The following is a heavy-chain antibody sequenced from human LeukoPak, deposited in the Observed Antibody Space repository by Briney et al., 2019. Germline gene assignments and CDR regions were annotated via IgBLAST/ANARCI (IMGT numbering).Heavy chain of an antibody. CDR2: ITYNGGTT. Sequence: GSLRLSRAASGFPFSSYAMHWVRQAPGKGLEYVSAITYNGGTTYYANSVKGRFTISRDNSKSTMYLLMGSLRAEDMAVYYCARGLDPVVPAAIYDYWGQGTLVTVSS. CDR3: ARGLDPVVPAAIYDY. J-gene: IGHJ4*02. D-gene: IGHD2-2*01. V-gene: IGHV3-64*01. CDR1: GFPFSSYA.